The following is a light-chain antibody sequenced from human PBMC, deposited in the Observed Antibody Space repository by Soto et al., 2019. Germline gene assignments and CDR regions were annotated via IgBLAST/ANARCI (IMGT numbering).Light chain of an antibody. Sequence: QPVLTQPPSASGSPGQSVTISCTGTSSDIGAYIYVSWYQQHPGKAPKLMIYEVSKRPSGVPDRFSGSKSGNTASLTVSGLQAEDEANYYCSSYAGSNKMFGGGTKVTVL. J-gene: IGLJ3*02. CDR3: SSYAGSNKM. CDR1: SSDIGAYIY. V-gene: IGLV2-8*01. CDR2: EVS.